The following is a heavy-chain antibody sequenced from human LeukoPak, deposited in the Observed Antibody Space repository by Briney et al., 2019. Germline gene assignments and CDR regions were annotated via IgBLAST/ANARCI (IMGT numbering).Heavy chain of an antibody. J-gene: IGHJ4*02. CDR3: ARDRWGRGGLFDY. CDR1: GYTFTSYY. Sequence: ASVKVSCKASGYTFTSYYMRWVRQAPGQGLEWMGIINPSGGSTSYAQKFQGRVTMTRDTSTSTVYMGLSSLRSEDTAVYYCARDRWGRGGLFDYWGQGTLVTVSS. V-gene: IGHV1-46*01. D-gene: IGHD7-27*01. CDR2: INPSGGST.